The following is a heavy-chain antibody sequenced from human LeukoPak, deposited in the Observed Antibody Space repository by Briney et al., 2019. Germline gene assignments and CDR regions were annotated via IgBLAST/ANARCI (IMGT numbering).Heavy chain of an antibody. V-gene: IGHV3-48*03. CDR2: ISSSGSNI. Sequence: GGSLRLSCAASGFTFSSYEMNWVRQAPGKGLEWVSYISSSGSNIYYADSVKGRFTISRDNAKNSLYLQMNSLRAEDTAVYYCARDHYGSGSYSFDYWGQGTLVTVSS. D-gene: IGHD3-10*01. CDR3: ARDHYGSGSYSFDY. J-gene: IGHJ4*02. CDR1: GFTFSSYE.